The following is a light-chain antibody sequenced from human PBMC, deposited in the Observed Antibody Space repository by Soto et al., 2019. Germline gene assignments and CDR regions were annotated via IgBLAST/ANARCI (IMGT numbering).Light chain of an antibody. CDR1: QSVAANY. V-gene: IGKV3-11*01. J-gene: IGKJ4*01. Sequence: EFVLTQSPGTLSLSPGERATLSCRASQSVAANYLAWYQQKRGQAPRLLIYDASNRATGIPARFSGSGSGTDFTLTISSLEPEDFAVYYCQQRFIWLTFGGGTKVDIK. CDR3: QQRFIWLT. CDR2: DAS.